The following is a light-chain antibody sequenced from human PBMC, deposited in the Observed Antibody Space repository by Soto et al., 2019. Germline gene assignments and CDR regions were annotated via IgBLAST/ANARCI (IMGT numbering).Light chain of an antibody. CDR2: AVS. V-gene: IGKV1-39*01. Sequence: DIQMTQSPSSLSASIGDRVTLTCRASQRIGTNLNWYQQRPGKAPKLLIYAVSSLQSGVSSRFSGSGSGTDFTLSINSLQREDFATYYCQQSHITQYSFGQGTTVEIK. J-gene: IGKJ2*03. CDR3: QQSHITQYS. CDR1: QRIGTN.